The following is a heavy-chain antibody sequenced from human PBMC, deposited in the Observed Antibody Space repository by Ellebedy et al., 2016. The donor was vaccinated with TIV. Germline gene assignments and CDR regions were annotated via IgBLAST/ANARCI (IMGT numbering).Heavy chain of an antibody. CDR1: GGSISSSSYY. J-gene: IGHJ4*02. D-gene: IGHD5-18*01. CDR2: IYYSGST. Sequence: MPLETLSLTCTVSGGSISSSSYYWGWIRQPPGKGLEWIANIYYSGSTYYNPSLKSRVTISVDTSKNQFSLKLTSVTAADTAVHYCARVGKSYGRHFDCWGQGTLVSVSS. V-gene: IGHV4-39*07. CDR3: ARVGKSYGRHFDC.